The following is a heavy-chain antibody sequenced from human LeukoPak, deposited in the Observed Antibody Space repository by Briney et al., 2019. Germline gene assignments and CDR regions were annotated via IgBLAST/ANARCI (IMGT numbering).Heavy chain of an antibody. CDR2: ISGSGGST. Sequence: GGSLRLSCAASGFTFSSYAMSWVRQAPGKGLAWVSAISGSGGSTYYADSVKGRFTISRDNSKNTLYLQMNSLRAEDTAVYYCAKNRRDGYNLFFFDYWGQGTLVTVSS. D-gene: IGHD5-24*01. CDR1: GFTFSSYA. V-gene: IGHV3-23*01. CDR3: AKNRRDGYNLFFFDY. J-gene: IGHJ4*02.